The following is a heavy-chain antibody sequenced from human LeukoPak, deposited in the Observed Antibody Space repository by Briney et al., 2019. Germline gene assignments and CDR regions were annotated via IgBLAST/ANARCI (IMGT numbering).Heavy chain of an antibody. V-gene: IGHV3-15*01. CDR2: IKSKTDGRTT. Sequence: GGSLRLSCAASGFPFSNAWMSWVRQAPGKGLEWVGRIKSKTDGRTTDYAARVKGRFTISRDDSKNTLYLQMNSLKTEDTAVYYCTSHSSFSILGNWGQGTLVTVSS. D-gene: IGHD2-21*01. CDR1: GFPFSNAW. CDR3: TSHSSFSILGN. J-gene: IGHJ4*02.